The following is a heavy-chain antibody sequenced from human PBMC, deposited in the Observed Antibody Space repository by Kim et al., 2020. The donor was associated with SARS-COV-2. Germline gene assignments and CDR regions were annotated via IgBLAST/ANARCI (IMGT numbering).Heavy chain of an antibody. V-gene: IGHV3-48*01. D-gene: IGHD6-19*01. CDR3: ARDQDSSGSPFDI. CDR2: ISSGGYDT. J-gene: IGHJ3*02. Sequence: GGSLRLSCDASGFSISDYNMNWVRQAPGKGLEWISHISSGGYDTYYGESVRGRFTISRDTAKSSLYLQMNSLRGEDTAVYYCARDQDSSGSPFDIWGQGTMVTVS. CDR1: GFSISDYN.